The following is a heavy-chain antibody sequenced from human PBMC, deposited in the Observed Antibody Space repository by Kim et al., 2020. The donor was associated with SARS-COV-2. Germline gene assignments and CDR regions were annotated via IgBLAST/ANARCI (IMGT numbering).Heavy chain of an antibody. D-gene: IGHD1-26*01. CDR2: T. J-gene: IGHJ4*02. CDR3: AKDLLRWTWDY. V-gene: IGHV3-23*01. Sequence: TYDAASGKGRFTISRDNSKNTLYLQMNSLRAEDTAVYYCAKDLLRWTWDYWGQGTLVTVSS.